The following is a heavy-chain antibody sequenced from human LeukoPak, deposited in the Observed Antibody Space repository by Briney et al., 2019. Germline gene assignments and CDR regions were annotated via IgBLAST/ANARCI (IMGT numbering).Heavy chain of an antibody. V-gene: IGHV3-15*01. J-gene: IGHJ4*02. CDR2: IKSKTDGGTT. CDR3: ITGRQGRSGRWELRL. CDR1: GFTFSNAW. D-gene: IGHD1-26*01. Sequence: SGGSLRLSCAASGFTFSNAWMSWVRQAPGKGLEWVGRIKSKTDGGTTDYAAPVKGGFTISRDDSKTTLYLQMNSLKTEDTAVYYCITGRQGRSGRWELRLWGQGTLVTVSS.